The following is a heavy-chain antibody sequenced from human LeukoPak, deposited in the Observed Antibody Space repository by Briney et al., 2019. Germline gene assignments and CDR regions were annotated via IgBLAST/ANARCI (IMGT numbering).Heavy chain of an antibody. V-gene: IGHV4-4*02. Sequence: SGTLSLTCAVPGGSISSNNWWGWVRQPPGKGLEWIGEIYHSGSTNYNPSLKSRVTISVDKSKNQFSLKLSSVTAADTAVYYCASGQDDLKAEYFQHWGQGTLVTVSS. CDR2: IYHSGST. CDR1: GGSISSNNW. D-gene: IGHD3-3*01. CDR3: ASGQDDLKAEYFQH. J-gene: IGHJ1*01.